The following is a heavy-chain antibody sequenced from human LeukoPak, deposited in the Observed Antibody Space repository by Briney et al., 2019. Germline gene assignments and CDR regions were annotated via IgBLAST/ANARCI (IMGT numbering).Heavy chain of an antibody. J-gene: IGHJ4*02. CDR3: ARLDCLTEACYNH. D-gene: IGHD5-24*01. CDR2: FFSDGPT. Sequence: SETLSLTCSVSGDSLTSSYWNWIRQPPGKGLEWFGYFFSDGPTTYSPPLRSPLIMSVTTPKIDTSLNLTPVTAADTAIYYCARLDCLTEACYNHWGRATLVTVSS. V-gene: IGHV4-59*12. CDR1: GDSLTSSY.